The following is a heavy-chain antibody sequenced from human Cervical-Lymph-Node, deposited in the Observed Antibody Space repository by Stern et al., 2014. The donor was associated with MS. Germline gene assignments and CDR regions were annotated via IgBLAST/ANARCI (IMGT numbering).Heavy chain of an antibody. Sequence: QVQLQQSGPGLVKPSQTLSLSCVISGDSVSSNSAAWVWIRQSPSRGLEWLGRTYYRSKWFRDYAVSIKSQISINPDTSKNEVSLQLNSVTPDDTAVYFCARAPYRYSGNFFGNIFYAMDVWGQGTTVTVSS. CDR3: ARAPYRYSGNFFGNIFYAMDV. J-gene: IGHJ6*02. V-gene: IGHV6-1*01. D-gene: IGHD1-26*01. CDR1: GDSVSSNSAA. CDR2: TYYRSKWFR.